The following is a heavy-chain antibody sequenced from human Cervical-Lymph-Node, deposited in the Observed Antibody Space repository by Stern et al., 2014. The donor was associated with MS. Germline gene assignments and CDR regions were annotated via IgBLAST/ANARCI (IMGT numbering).Heavy chain of an antibody. J-gene: IGHJ4*02. D-gene: IGHD4/OR15-4a*01. CDR3: ARDIAGAATGFDY. Sequence: VQLVESGAAVREPGNSVKVSCKTSGYTLTNHYIHWVRQAPGQGLEWMGIISPTTGTTTDAQKFQGRVTMTRDTATSTVYMDLSSLRSEDTAVYFCARDIAGAATGFDYWGQGTLLTVSS. CDR2: ISPTTGTT. CDR1: GYTLTNHY. V-gene: IGHV1-46*01.